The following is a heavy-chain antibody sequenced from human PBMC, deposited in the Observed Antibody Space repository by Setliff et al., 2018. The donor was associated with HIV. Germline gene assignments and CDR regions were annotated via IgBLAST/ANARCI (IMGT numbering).Heavy chain of an antibody. J-gene: IGHJ4*01. D-gene: IGHD7-27*01. CDR2: ISSTSTYI. Sequence: GGSLRLSCAASGFTFNTYSLNWVRQAPGKGLEWFSSISSTSTYIYYADSVRGRFTVSRDNAKNSVFLQMNRLRGEDTGVYYCARLGTARSFDIWGLGTLVTVSS. V-gene: IGHV3-21*06. CDR1: GFTFNTYS. CDR3: ARLGTARSFDI.